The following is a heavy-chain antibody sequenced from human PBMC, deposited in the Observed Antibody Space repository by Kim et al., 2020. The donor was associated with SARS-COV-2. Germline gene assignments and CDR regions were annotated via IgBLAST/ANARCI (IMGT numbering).Heavy chain of an antibody. D-gene: IGHD2-15*01. CDR3: AWGGGGNWVEH. Sequence: ASVKVSCKASGYTFTNYALHWVRQAPGQRLEWMGWVNGGTGNTKYSQKFQGRVTITRDTSATTAYMELSSLSSEDTAVYYCAWGGGGNWVEHWGQGTLVTVSS. V-gene: IGHV1-3*01. J-gene: IGHJ4*02. CDR1: GYTFTNYA. CDR2: VNGGTGNT.